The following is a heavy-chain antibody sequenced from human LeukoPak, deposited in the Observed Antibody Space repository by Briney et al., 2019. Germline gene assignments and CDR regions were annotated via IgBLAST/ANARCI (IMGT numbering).Heavy chain of an antibody. CDR2: IYTSGST. CDR1: GGSISSYY. CDR3: ASSDPFSSTWNPAYSFDY. Sequence: SVTLSLTCTVSGGSISSYYWSWIRQPAGKGLEWIGRIYTSGSTNYNPSLKSRVIISVDTSKNQFSLTLLSVTAADTAVYYCASSDPFSSTWNPAYSFDYWDQGTLVTVSS. V-gene: IGHV4-4*07. D-gene: IGHD6-13*01. J-gene: IGHJ4*02.